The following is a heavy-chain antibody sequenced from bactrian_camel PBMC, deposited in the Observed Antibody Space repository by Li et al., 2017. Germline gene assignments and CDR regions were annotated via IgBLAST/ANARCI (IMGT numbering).Heavy chain of an antibody. CDR3: ARSSSHWAFDN. CDR1: GFTFSIDW. CDR2: TLGETT. Sequence: QVQLVESGGGLVQPGGSLSLACAASGFTFSIDWMYWVRQGPGKGLEWVSTLGETTYYGDSVKGRFTISRDNARNTVYLQMNSLKPEDTAVYYCARSSSHWAFDNWGQGTQVTVS. J-gene: IGHJ4*01. V-gene: IGHV3S1*01. D-gene: IGHD6*01.